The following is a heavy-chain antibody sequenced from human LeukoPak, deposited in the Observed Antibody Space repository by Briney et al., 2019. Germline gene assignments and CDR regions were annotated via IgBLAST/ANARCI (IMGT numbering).Heavy chain of an antibody. CDR1: GGTFSSYA. CDR3: ATIKRYDYGDHGGFDY. V-gene: IGHV1-69*05. CDR2: IIPIFGTA. J-gene: IGHJ4*02. Sequence: ASVKVSCKASGGTFSSYAISLVRQAPGQGLEWMGGIIPIFGTANYAQKFQGRVTITTDESTSTAYMELSSLRSEDTAVYYCATIKRYDYGDHGGFDYRGQGTLVTVSS. D-gene: IGHD4-17*01.